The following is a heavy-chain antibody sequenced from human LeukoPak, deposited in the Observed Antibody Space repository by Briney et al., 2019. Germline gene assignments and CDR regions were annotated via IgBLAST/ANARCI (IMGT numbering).Heavy chain of an antibody. CDR2: ISGSGGST. J-gene: IGHJ3*02. D-gene: IGHD3-9*01. CDR1: GFTFSSYS. Sequence: GGSLRLSCAASGFTFSSYSMNWVRQAPGKGLEWVSAISGSGGSTYYADSVKGRFTISRDNSKNTLYLQMNSLRAEDTAVYYCAKDARYFDWLLAGDAFDIWGQGTMVTVSS. CDR3: AKDARYFDWLLAGDAFDI. V-gene: IGHV3-23*01.